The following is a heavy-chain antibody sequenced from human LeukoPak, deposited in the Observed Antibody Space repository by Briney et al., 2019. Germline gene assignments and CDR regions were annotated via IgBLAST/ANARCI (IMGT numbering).Heavy chain of an antibody. CDR2: INHSGSA. D-gene: IGHD4-17*01. CDR3: ARGGWGHDYGDYQYWFDP. CDR1: GGSFSGYY. J-gene: IGHJ5*02. Sequence: SETLSLTCAVYGGSFSGYYWSWIRQPPGKGLEWIGEINHSGSANYNPSLKSRVTISVDTSKNQFSLKLSSVTAADTAVYYCARGGWGHDYGDYQYWFDPWGKGTLVTVSS. V-gene: IGHV4-34*01.